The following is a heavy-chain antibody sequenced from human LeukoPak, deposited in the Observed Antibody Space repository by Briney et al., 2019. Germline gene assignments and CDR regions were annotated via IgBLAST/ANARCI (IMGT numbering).Heavy chain of an antibody. CDR3: TRGAGWLIDY. V-gene: IGHV4-59*01. J-gene: IGHJ4*02. CDR2: FYNSGRS. Sequence: SETLSLTCTVSDDSMSDYYRGWIRQPPGKGLEWIGYFYNSGRSTYNPSLKSRVTISADTSKNHFSLKLNSVTTADTAVYYCTRGAGWLIDYWGQGILVTASS. CDR1: DDSMSDYY. D-gene: IGHD3-16*01.